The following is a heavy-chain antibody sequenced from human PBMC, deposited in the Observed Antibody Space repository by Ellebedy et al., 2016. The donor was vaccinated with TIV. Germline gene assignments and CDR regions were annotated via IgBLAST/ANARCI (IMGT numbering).Heavy chain of an antibody. CDR2: IKLDGSDK. D-gene: IGHD1-26*01. Sequence: GESLKISXAASGLTFSSHWMSWVRQAPGKGLEWVANIKLDGSDKYYVDSVKGRFTISRDNAENSLYLQMNSLRAEDTAVYYCVRGGGSFDYWGQGTLVTVSS. J-gene: IGHJ4*02. CDR3: VRGGGSFDY. CDR1: GLTFSSHW. V-gene: IGHV3-7*03.